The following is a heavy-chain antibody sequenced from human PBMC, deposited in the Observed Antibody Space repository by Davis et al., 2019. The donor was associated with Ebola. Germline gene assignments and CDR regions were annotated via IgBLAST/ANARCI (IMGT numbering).Heavy chain of an antibody. D-gene: IGHD6-19*01. Sequence: GESLKISCAASGFTFTSYTMNWVRQAPGKGLEWVSYISSGGSTIYYADSVKGRFTISRDNSKNTLYLQMNSLRAEDTAVYYCARDVIVAVAGGSSWYYGMDVWGKGTTVTVSS. J-gene: IGHJ6*04. CDR2: ISSGGSTI. CDR3: ARDVIVAVAGGSSWYYGMDV. CDR1: GFTFTSYT. V-gene: IGHV3-48*01.